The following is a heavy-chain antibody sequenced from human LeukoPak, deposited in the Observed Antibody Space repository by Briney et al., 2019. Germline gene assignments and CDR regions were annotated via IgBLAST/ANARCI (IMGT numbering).Heavy chain of an antibody. CDR3: ARGLGSSWYNGGDIDY. J-gene: IGHJ4*02. V-gene: IGHV1-18*01. CDR1: GYTFTSYG. CDR2: ISAYNGNT. Sequence: ASVKVSCKASGYTFTSYGISWVRQAPGQGLEWMGWISAYNGNTNYAQKLQGRVTMTTDTSTSTAYMELRSLRSDNTAVYYCARGLGSSWYNGGDIDYWGQGTLVTVSS. D-gene: IGHD6-13*01.